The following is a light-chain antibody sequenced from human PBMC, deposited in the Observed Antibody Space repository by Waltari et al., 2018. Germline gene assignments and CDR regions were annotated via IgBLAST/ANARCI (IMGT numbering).Light chain of an antibody. J-gene: IGKJ4*01. CDR3: QQYNNWPPRAT. V-gene: IGKV3D-15*01. Sequence: EIVMTQSPATLSVSPGERATLSCRASQSVSSNLAWYQQKPGQAPRLLMYGASTRATGIPARFSGSGSVTEFTLTISSLQSEDFALYYCQQYNNWPPRATFGGGTKVELK. CDR1: QSVSSN. CDR2: GAS.